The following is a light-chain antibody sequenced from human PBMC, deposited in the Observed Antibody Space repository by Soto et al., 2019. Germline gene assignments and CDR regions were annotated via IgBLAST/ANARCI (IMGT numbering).Light chain of an antibody. Sequence: QSVLTQPPSVSAAPGQKVTISCSGGSSNVGNRDVSWYQQLPGTAPKLLIYDNNKRPSGIPDRFSGSKSGTSATLGITGLQTGDEADYYCGTWDTSLSAGVFGGGTQLTVL. V-gene: IGLV1-51*01. CDR1: SSNVGNRD. CDR3: GTWDTSLSAGV. J-gene: IGLJ2*01. CDR2: DNN.